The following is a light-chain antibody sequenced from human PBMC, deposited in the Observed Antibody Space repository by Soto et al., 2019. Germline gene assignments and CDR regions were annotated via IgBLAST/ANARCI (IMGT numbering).Light chain of an antibody. V-gene: IGKV1-39*01. CDR1: QIVRSN. Sequence: DIQMTQSPSSLSASVGDRVTITCRASQIVRSNLNWYQQKPGKVPELLIYAASTLQPGVLSRFRGSGSGTDFTLTVSSLQPEDFATYHCQQTFSRPYTFGQGTKLEIE. CDR3: QQTFSRPYT. J-gene: IGKJ2*01. CDR2: AAS.